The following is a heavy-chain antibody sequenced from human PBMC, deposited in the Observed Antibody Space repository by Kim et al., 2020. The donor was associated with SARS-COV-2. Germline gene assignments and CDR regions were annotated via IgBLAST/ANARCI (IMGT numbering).Heavy chain of an antibody. J-gene: IGHJ1*01. V-gene: IGHV4-4*02. CDR1: GASISSNNW. D-gene: IGHD2-21*01. Sequence: SETLSLTCAVSGASISSNNWWNWVRQAPGKGLEWIGELYYGGSINYNPSLKSRVTISVDKSKKQFSLVLNSVTAADTAVYFCAGDVGSVIGRVDWGQG. CDR3: AGDVGSVIGRVD. CDR2: LYYGGSI.